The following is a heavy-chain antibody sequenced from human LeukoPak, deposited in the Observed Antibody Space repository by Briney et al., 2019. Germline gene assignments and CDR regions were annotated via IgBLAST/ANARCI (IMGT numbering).Heavy chain of an antibody. CDR2: VHLDGRT. J-gene: IGHJ4*02. D-gene: IGHD3-3*01. CDR1: GGSISSSNW. Sequence: PSETLSLTCAVSGGSISSSNWWTWVRQPPGKGLEWIGEVHLDGRTNYNPSLKSRLIMSVDLPENHISLKLTSVTAADTAVYYCAREGGFYRPLDYSGQGTLVTVSS. V-gene: IGHV4-4*02. CDR3: AREGGFYRPLDY.